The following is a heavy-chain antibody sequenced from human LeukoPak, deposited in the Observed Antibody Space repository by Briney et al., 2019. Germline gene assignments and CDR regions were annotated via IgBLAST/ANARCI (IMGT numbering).Heavy chain of an antibody. Sequence: GGSLRLSCAASGFTFSRNVMNWVRQAPGKGLEWVSSISSSSSYTYYADSVKGRFTISRDNAKNSLYLQMNTLRAEDTAVYYCAKRIAAAGPYFDYWGQGTLVTVSS. V-gene: IGHV3-21*04. D-gene: IGHD6-13*01. CDR1: GFTFSRNV. CDR2: ISSSSSYT. J-gene: IGHJ4*02. CDR3: AKRIAAAGPYFDY.